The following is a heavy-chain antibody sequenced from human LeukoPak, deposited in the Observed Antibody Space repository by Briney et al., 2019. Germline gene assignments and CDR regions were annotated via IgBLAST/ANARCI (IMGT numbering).Heavy chain of an antibody. CDR1: GGSFSGFY. V-gene: IGHV4-34*01. Sequence: PSETLSLTCSVYGGSFSGFYWNWIRQPPGKGLEWIGEINHSGSTHYSPSLKSRLSISVDPSKNQFSLKLSSVTAADTAVYYCARNAVPYDSSGYYGDWGQGTLVTVSS. J-gene: IGHJ4*02. CDR3: ARNAVPYDSSGYYGD. D-gene: IGHD3-22*01. CDR2: INHSGST.